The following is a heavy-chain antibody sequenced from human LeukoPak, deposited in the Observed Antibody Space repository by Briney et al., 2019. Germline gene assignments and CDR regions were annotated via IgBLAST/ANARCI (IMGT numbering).Heavy chain of an antibody. D-gene: IGHD4-17*01. J-gene: IGHJ4*02. V-gene: IGHV1-46*01. CDR1: GYTFTIYY. CDR2: INPSGSST. Sequence: ASVNVSCTASGYTFTIYYMHWVRHAPAQGLEWMGIINPSGSSTSYEQKFHGRVTMTTDMSTSTVYMELSSLRSEAAAVYYCARQTPTYGDYVCDYWGQGTLVTVSS. CDR3: ARQTPTYGDYVCDY.